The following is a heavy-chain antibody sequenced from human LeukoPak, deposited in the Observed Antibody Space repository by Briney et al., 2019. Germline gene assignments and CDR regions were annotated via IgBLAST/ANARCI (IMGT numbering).Heavy chain of an antibody. CDR1: GFSFDDYA. V-gene: IGHV3-43*02. J-gene: IGHJ4*02. CDR2: ISGDGGSA. D-gene: IGHD3-10*01. Sequence: GGSLRLSCAASGFSFDDYAMHWVRQAPGKGLEWVSLISGDGGSAYYADSVKGRFTISRDNSKNSLYLQMNSLRTEDTALYYCAKDIEARGLIIFDYWGQGTLVTVSS. CDR3: AKDIEARGLIIFDY.